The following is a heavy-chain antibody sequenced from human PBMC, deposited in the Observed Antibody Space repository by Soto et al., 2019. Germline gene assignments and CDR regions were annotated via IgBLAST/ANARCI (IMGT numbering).Heavy chain of an antibody. Sequence: GGSLRLSCAASGFTFSSYAMSWVRQAPGKGLEWVSAISGSGGSTYYADSVKGRFTISRDNSKNTLYLQMNSLRAEDTAVYYCAKDMVRIDLGGLDYWGQGTLVTVSS. CDR1: GFTFSSYA. CDR3: AKDMVRIDLGGLDY. CDR2: ISGSGGST. J-gene: IGHJ4*02. D-gene: IGHD3-10*01. V-gene: IGHV3-23*01.